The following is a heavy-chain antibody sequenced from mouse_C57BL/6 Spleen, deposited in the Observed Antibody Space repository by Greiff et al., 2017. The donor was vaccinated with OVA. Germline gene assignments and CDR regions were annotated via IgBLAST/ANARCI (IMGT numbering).Heavy chain of an antibody. J-gene: IGHJ1*03. CDR2: IHPNSGST. V-gene: IGHV1-64*01. Sequence: QVQLQQPGAELVKPGASVKLSCKASGYTFTSYWMHWVKQRPGQGLEWIGMIHPNSGSTNYNEKFKSKATLPVDKSSSTAYMQLSSLTSEDSAVYYCARGAVVAHWYFDVWGTGTTVTVSS. D-gene: IGHD1-1*01. CDR3: ARGAVVAHWYFDV. CDR1: GYTFTSYW.